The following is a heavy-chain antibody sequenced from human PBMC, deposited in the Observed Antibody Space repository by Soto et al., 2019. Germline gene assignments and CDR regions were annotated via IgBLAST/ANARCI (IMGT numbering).Heavy chain of an antibody. CDR1: GFTFSSYA. J-gene: IGHJ3*02. Sequence: GGSLRLSCAASGFTFSSYAMHWVRQAPGKGLEWVAVISYDGSNKYYADSVKGRFTISRDNSKNTLYLQMNSLRAEDTAVYYCARGLRYFDWPRPHDAFDIWGQGTMVTVSS. CDR3: ARGLRYFDWPRPHDAFDI. V-gene: IGHV3-30-3*01. D-gene: IGHD3-9*01. CDR2: ISYDGSNK.